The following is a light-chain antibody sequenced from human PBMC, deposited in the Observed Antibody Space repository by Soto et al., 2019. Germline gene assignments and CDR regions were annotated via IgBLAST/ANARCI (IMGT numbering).Light chain of an antibody. CDR2: GAS. J-gene: IGKJ1*01. V-gene: IGKV3-20*01. CDR1: QSVSSY. Sequence: DIVLTQSPGTLSLSPGERATLSCRASQSVSSYLAWYQQQPGQAPRLLIYGASSRATGIPDRFSGGGSGTDFTLTISRLEPEDFAVYYWQQYGSSSRTFGQGTKVEVK. CDR3: QQYGSSSRT.